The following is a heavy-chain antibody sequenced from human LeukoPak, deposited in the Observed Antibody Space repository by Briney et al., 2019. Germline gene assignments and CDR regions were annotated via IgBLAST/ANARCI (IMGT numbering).Heavy chain of an antibody. CDR2: INPRDGST. J-gene: IGHJ4*02. CDR3: ARGADQEFDF. CDR1: GHTLNNHF. Sequence: ASVTVSCKSSGHTLNNHFIHWVRQAPGQGLEWMGMINPRDGSTRTLQRFQGRLTINRDTSTSTLYMGLSSLRSEDTATYFCARGADQEFDFWGQGTLVTVSS. V-gene: IGHV1-46*02.